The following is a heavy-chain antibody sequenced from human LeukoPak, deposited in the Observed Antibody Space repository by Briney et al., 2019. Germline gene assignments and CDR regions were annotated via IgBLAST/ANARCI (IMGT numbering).Heavy chain of an antibody. Sequence: ASVKVSCKASGYTFTSYGISWVRQAPGQGLEWMGWISVYNGNTNYAQKLQGRVTMTTDTSTSTAYMELRSLRSDDTAVYYCARGDTAFSPYYFDYWGQGTLVTVSS. CDR2: ISVYNGNT. V-gene: IGHV1-18*01. CDR3: ARGDTAFSPYYFDY. D-gene: IGHD5-18*01. J-gene: IGHJ4*02. CDR1: GYTFTSYG.